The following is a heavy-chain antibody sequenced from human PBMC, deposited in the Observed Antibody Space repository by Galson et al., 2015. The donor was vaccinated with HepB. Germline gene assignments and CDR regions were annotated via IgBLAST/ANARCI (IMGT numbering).Heavy chain of an antibody. Sequence: SVKVSCKASGYTLSNYGISWVRQAPGQGLEWMGWISAYSGYTNYAQNLQGRVTMTTDTSTSTAYMDLRSLRPDDTAVYYCARDSPAEYYYDSSAYLKSVDYWGQGTLVTVSS. D-gene: IGHD3-22*01. J-gene: IGHJ4*02. CDR3: ARDSPAEYYYDSSAYLKSVDY. CDR2: ISAYSGYT. CDR1: GYTLSNYG. V-gene: IGHV1-18*01.